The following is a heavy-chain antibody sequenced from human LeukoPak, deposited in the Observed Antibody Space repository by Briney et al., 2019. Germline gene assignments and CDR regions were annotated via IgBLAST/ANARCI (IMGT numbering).Heavy chain of an antibody. CDR1: GYTLTELS. CDR3: ATEIVATFTGFVDYYYYGMDV. V-gene: IGHV1-24*01. CDR2: FDPEDGET. D-gene: IGHD5-12*01. Sequence: GASVTVSCEVSGYTLTELSMHWVRQAPGKGLEWMGGFDPEDGETIYAQKFQGRVTMTEDTSTDTAYMELSSLRSEDTAVYYCATEIVATFTGFVDYYYYGMDVWGQGTTVTVSS. J-gene: IGHJ6*02.